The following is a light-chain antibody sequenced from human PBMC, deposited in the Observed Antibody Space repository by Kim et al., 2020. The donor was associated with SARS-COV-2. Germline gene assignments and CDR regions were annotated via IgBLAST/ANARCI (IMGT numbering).Light chain of an antibody. CDR3: QVWDRTTV. Sequence: SVALGPPATITCGGDNIENKNVHWYQQKPGQAPVLVIYRDINRPSGIPERFSGSNSGNAATLTISRAQAGDEADYFCQVWDRTTVFGGGTKLTVL. V-gene: IGLV3-9*01. CDR2: RDI. J-gene: IGLJ2*01. CDR1: NIENKN.